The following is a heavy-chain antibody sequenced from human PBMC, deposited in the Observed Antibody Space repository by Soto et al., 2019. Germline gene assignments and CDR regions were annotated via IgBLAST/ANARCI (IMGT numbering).Heavy chain of an antibody. V-gene: IGHV3-64*01. CDR2: ISSNGGST. CDR1: GFTFSSYA. Sequence: PGGSLRLSCAASGFTFSSYAMHWVRQAPGKGLEYVSAISSNGGSTYYANSVKGRFTISRDNSKNTLYLQMGSLRAEDMAVYYCARDGNIVVVPAAIGHYYYYMDVWGKGTTVTVSS. CDR3: ARDGNIVVVPAAIGHYYYYMDV. J-gene: IGHJ6*03. D-gene: IGHD2-2*01.